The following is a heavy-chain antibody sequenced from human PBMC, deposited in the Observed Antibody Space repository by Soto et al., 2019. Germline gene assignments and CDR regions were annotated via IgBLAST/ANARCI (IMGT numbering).Heavy chain of an antibody. CDR2: ISGSGGST. D-gene: IGHD1-26*01. Sequence: EVQLLESGGGLVQPGGSLRLSCAASGFTFSSYAMRWVRQAPVKGLEWVSAISGSGGSTYYADSGKGRFTISRDKSKHTLYLQMTSLRAEDTAVYYCARRGSGSYYDCWGQGPLVTVSS. CDR1: GFTFSSYA. V-gene: IGHV3-23*01. J-gene: IGHJ4*02. CDR3: ARRGSGSYYDC.